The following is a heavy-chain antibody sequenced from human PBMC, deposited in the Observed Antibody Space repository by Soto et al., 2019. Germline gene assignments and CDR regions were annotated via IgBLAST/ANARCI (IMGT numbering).Heavy chain of an antibody. J-gene: IGHJ6*02. CDR3: ARDLYSSSSGYHYYYGMDV. V-gene: IGHV3-21*01. Sequence: GGSLRLSCAASGFTFGSYSMNWVRQAPGKGLEWVSSISSSSSYIYYADSVKGRFTISRDNAKNSLYLQMNSLRAEDTAVYYCARDLYSSSSGYHYYYGMDVWGQGTTVTVSS. CDR1: GFTFGSYS. CDR2: ISSSSSYI. D-gene: IGHD6-6*01.